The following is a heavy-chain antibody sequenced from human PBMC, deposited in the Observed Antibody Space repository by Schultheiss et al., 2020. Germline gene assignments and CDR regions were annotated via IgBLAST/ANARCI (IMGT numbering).Heavy chain of an antibody. CDR3: ARDEARAPRSSIAARRANYGMDV. Sequence: SETLSLTCTVSGGSISSGGYYWSWIRQPAGKGLEWIGRIYTSGSTNYNPSLKSRVTMSVDTSKNQFSLKLSSVTAADTAVYYCARDEARAPRSSIAARRANYGMDVWGQGTTVTVSS. V-gene: IGHV4-61*02. J-gene: IGHJ6*02. CDR2: IYTSGST. CDR1: GGSISSGGYY. D-gene: IGHD6-6*01.